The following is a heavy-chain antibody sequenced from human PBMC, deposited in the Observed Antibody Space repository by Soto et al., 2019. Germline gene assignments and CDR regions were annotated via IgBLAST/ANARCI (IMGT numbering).Heavy chain of an antibody. CDR2: IYYSGST. CDR3: APGLGGNDFHFDY. V-gene: IGHV4-59*01. J-gene: IGHJ4*02. Sequence: QVQLQESGPGLVKPSETLSLTCTVSGGSISSYYWTWIRQPPGKGLEWIGYIYYSGSTNYNPSLNSRVTISVDTSKNQFSLKLRSVTAADTAVYFCAPGLGGNDFHFDYWGQGTLVTVSS. D-gene: IGHD2-15*01. CDR1: GGSISSYY.